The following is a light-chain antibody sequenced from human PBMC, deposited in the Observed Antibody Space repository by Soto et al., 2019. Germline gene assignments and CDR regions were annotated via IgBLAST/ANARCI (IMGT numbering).Light chain of an antibody. CDR2: DAS. J-gene: IGKJ4*01. CDR1: QDISNY. CDR3: QQYDNLLAT. Sequence: DIQMTQSPSSLSASVGDRVTITCQASQDISNYLNWYQQKPGKAPKLLIYDASNLETGVPSRFSGRGSGTDFTFTISSLQPEDIATYYCQQYDNLLATFDGGTKVEIK. V-gene: IGKV1-33*01.